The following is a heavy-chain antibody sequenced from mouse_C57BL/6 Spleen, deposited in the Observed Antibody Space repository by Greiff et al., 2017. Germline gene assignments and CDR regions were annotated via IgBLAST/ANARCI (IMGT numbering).Heavy chain of an antibody. J-gene: IGHJ4*01. CDR2: INPNYGTT. CDR3: ARGGGSSSYAMDY. V-gene: IGHV1-39*01. Sequence: VQLKESGPELVKPGASVKISCKASGYSFTDYNMNWVKQSNGKSLEWIGVINPNYGTTSYNQKFKGKATLTVDQSSSTAYMQLNSLTSEDSAVYYCARGGGSSSYAMDYWGQGTSVTVSS. CDR1: GYSFTDYN. D-gene: IGHD1-1*01.